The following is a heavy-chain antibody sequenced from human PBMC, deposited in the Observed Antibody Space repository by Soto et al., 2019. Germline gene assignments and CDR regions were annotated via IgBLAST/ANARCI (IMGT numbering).Heavy chain of an antibody. CDR2: INAANGDT. J-gene: IGHJ5*02. CDR1: GYTFTSYG. D-gene: IGHD6-13*01. Sequence: ASVKVSCKASGYTFTSYGIHWVRQAPGQRLECMGWINAANGDTKYSPKFQGRVTSTRDTSASTAYMELSSLRSEDTAVYYCVRRHVSATGIDWFDPWGQGTLVTVS. CDR3: VRRHVSATGIDWFDP. V-gene: IGHV1-3*01.